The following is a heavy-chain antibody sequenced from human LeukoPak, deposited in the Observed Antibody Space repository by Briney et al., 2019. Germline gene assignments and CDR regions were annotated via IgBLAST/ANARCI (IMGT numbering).Heavy chain of an antibody. J-gene: IGHJ4*02. CDR1: GGTFSSYA. D-gene: IGHD3-16*01. V-gene: IGHV1-69*01. Sequence: SVKVSCKASGGTFSSYAISWVRQAPGQGLEWMGGIIPIFGTANYAQKFQGRVTITADESTSTAYLELSSLRSEDTAVYYCASVALSEGDLPVDYWGQGTLVTVSS. CDR3: ASVALSEGDLPVDY. CDR2: IIPIFGTA.